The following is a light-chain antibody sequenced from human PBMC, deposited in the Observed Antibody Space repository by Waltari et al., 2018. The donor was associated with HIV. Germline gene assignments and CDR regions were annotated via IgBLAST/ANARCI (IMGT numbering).Light chain of an antibody. CDR1: RSVFYSSNSKND. CDR3: QQYYNTPRT. Sequence: DIVMTQSPDSLAVSLGERATIHCKSSRSVFYSSNSKNDLAWYQQKPGQPPRLLIYWAFTRESGVPVRFSGSGSGTDFTLTISSLQAEDVAVYYCQQYYNTPRTFGQGTKVEIK. J-gene: IGKJ1*01. CDR2: WAF. V-gene: IGKV4-1*01.